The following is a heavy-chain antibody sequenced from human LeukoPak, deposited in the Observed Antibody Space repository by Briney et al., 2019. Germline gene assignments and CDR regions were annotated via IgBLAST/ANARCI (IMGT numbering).Heavy chain of an antibody. J-gene: IGHJ6*02. Sequence: GGSLRLSCAASGFTFSSYAMHWVRQAPGKGLEWVAVISYDGSNKYYANSVKGRFTISRDNSKNTLYLQMNNLRAEDTAVYYCARAPYPSTITTSGMDVWGQGTTVTVSS. CDR3: ARAPYPSTITTSGMDV. CDR1: GFTFSSYA. V-gene: IGHV3-30-3*01. CDR2: ISYDGSNK. D-gene: IGHD4-11*01.